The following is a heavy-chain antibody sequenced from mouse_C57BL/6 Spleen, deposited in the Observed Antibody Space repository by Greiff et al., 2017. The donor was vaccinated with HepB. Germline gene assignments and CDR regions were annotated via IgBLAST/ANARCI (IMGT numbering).Heavy chain of an antibody. J-gene: IGHJ3*01. V-gene: IGHV1-63*01. CDR3: SRGGYYDYDEGWFAY. CDR2: IYPGGGYT. Sequence: VQLQQSGAELVRPGTSVKMSCKASGYTFTNYWIGWAKQRPGHGLEWIGDIYPGGGYTNYNEKFKGKATLTADKSSSTAYMQFSSLTSEDSAFYYCSRGGYYDYDEGWFAYWGQGTLVTVSA. CDR1: GYTFTNYW. D-gene: IGHD2-4*01.